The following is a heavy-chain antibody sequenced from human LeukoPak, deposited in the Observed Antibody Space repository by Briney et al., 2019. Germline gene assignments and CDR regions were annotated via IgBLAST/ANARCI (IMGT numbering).Heavy chain of an antibody. J-gene: IGHJ4*02. CDR1: GFPFSVYW. D-gene: IGHD6-13*01. Sequence: GESLRLSFAASGFPFSVYWMSWVRQPPGRGLEWVATIKNDGSEKYYLDSVKGRFTISRDNAKNSLYLQMNSLRAEDTAVYYCARVGTAEGTLEDYWGQGTLVTVSS. CDR2: IKNDGSEK. V-gene: IGHV3-7*01. CDR3: ARVGTAEGTLEDY.